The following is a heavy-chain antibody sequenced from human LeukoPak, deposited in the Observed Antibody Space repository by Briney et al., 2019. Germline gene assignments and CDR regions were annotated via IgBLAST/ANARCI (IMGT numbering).Heavy chain of an antibody. CDR2: INHSGST. CDR3: ARGSSWSDY. V-gene: IGHV4-34*01. Sequence: SETLSLTCAVYGGSFSGYYWSWIRQPPGKGLEWIGEINHSGSTNYNPSLKSRVTISVDTSKNQFSLKLSSVTAADTAVYYCARGSSWSDYWGQGTLVTVSS. D-gene: IGHD6-13*01. CDR1: GGSFSGYY. J-gene: IGHJ4*02.